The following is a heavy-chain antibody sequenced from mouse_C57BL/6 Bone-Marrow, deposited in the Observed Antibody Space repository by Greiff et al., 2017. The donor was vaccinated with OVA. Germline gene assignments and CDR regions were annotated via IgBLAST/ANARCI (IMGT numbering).Heavy chain of an antibody. CDR2: INPSNGGT. V-gene: IGHV1-53*01. J-gene: IGHJ1*03. Sequence: QVQLQQPGTELVQPGASVKLSCKASGYTFTSYWMHWVKQRPGQGLEWIGNINPSNGGTNYNEKFKSKATLTVDKSSSTAYMQLSSLTSEDSAVYYCARGDYYGSSYWNFDVWGTGTTVTVSS. CDR1: GYTFTSYW. D-gene: IGHD1-1*01. CDR3: ARGDYYGSSYWNFDV.